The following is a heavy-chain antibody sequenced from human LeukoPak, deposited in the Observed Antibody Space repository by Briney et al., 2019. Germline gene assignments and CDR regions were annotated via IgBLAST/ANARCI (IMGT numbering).Heavy chain of an antibody. CDR2: ISGSGGST. CDR1: GFTFSSYA. Sequence: GGSLRLSCAASGFTFSSYAMSWVRQAPGKGLEWVSAISGSGGSTYYADSVKGRFTISRDNSKNTLYLQMNSLRAEDTAVYYCAXMPXYSSGWYPDYWGQGTLVTVSS. V-gene: IGHV3-23*01. D-gene: IGHD6-19*01. J-gene: IGHJ4*02. CDR3: AXMPXYSSGWYPDY.